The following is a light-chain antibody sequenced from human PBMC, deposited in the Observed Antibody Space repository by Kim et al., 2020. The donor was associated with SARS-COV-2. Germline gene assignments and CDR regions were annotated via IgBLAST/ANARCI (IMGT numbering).Light chain of an antibody. J-gene: IGLJ2*01. CDR3: CSYTTSSTVI. CDR1: SSDVGAYNY. Sequence: QSVLTQPASVSGSPGQSITLSCTGTSSDVGAYNYVSWYQQHPGKAPKLIIYDVNRRPSGVSNRFSGSKSGNTASLTISGLQADDEADYYCCSYTTSSTVIFGGGTQLTVL. V-gene: IGLV2-14*03. CDR2: DVN.